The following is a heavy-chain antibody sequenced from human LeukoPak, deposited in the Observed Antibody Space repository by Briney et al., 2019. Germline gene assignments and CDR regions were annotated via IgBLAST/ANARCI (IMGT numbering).Heavy chain of an antibody. D-gene: IGHD6-13*01. J-gene: IGHJ4*02. V-gene: IGHV3-23*01. CDR2: ISGSGGST. Sequence: PGGSLRLSCAASGFTFSSYAMSWVRQAPGKGLEWASAISGSGGSTYYADSVKGRFTISRDNSKNTLYLQMNSLRAEDTAVYYCAKDPTYSSRGYFDYWGQGTLVTVSS. CDR1: GFTFSSYA. CDR3: AKDPTYSSRGYFDY.